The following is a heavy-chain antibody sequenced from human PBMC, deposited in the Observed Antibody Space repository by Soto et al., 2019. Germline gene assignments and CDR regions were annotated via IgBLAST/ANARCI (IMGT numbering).Heavy chain of an antibody. D-gene: IGHD4-4*01. J-gene: IGHJ4*02. CDR2: INPNSGGT. V-gene: IGHV1-2*02. CDR3: AREDGYNNPLDY. CDR1: GYTFTSYY. Sequence: ASVKVSCKASGYTFTSYYMHWVRQAPGQGLEWMGWINPNSGGTNYAQKFQGRVTMTRDTSISTAYMELSRLRSDDTAVYYCAREDGYNNPLDYWGQGTLVTVSS.